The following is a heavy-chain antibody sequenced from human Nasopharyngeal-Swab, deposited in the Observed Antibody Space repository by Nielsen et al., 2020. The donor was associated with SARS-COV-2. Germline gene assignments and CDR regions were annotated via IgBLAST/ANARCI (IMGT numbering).Heavy chain of an antibody. CDR2: INPSGGSP. Sequence: ASVKVSCKTSGYTFTAYYIHWVRQAPGQGLEWMAIINPSGGSPTYAQRFQGRVTMTWDTSTGTVYMEISSLRFDDTAVYYCARDPMMCRSTSCAFDRWGQGTLVTVSS. CDR3: ARDPMMCRSTSCAFDR. D-gene: IGHD2-2*01. J-gene: IGHJ4*02. V-gene: IGHV1-46*01. CDR1: GYTFTAYY.